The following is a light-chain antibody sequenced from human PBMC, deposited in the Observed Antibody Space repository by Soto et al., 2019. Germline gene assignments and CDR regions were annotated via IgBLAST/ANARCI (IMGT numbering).Light chain of an antibody. V-gene: IGKV3-20*01. CDR1: QSVSNNY. CDR2: GAS. CDR3: QQYASSGT. Sequence: EIVLTQSPGTLSLSPGERATLSCRASQSVSNNYLAWYQQKPGQPPRLLIYGASNRATGIPDRFSGSGSGTDFTLTISRLEPEDFAVYYCQQYASSGTFGQGTKVEIK. J-gene: IGKJ1*01.